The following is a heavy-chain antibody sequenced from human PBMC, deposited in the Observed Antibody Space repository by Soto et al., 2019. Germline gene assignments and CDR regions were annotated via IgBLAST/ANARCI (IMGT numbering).Heavy chain of an antibody. CDR3: ARGGLGYCSGGSCYSAELSRYYYGMDV. V-gene: IGHV4-31*03. J-gene: IGHJ6*02. Sequence: LSQDRTVSDGSITRGAPYRQKNNQHPGKGLEWSGDIYYSGSTYYNPSLKSRVTISVDTSKNQFSLKLRSVTAADTAVYYCARGGLGYCSGGSCYSAELSRYYYGMDVWGQGTTVTVSS. CDR1: DGSITRGAPY. D-gene: IGHD2-15*01. CDR2: IYYSGST.